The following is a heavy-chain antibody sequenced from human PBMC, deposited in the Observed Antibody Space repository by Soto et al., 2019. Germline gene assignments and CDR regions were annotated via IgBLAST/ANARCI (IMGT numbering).Heavy chain of an antibody. CDR2: FDPEDGET. D-gene: IGHD3-22*01. Sequence: GASVKVSCKVSGYTLTELSMHWVRQAPGKGLEWMGGFDPEDGETIYAQKFQGRVTMTEDTSTDTAYMELSSLRSEDTAVYYCATRDSSPYYFDYWGQGTLVTVSS. CDR1: GYTLTELS. V-gene: IGHV1-24*01. CDR3: ATRDSSPYYFDY. J-gene: IGHJ4*02.